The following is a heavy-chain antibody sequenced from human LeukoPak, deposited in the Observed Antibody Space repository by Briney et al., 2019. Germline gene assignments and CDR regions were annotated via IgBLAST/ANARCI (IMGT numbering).Heavy chain of an antibody. J-gene: IGHJ5*02. D-gene: IGHD2-2*01. Sequence: PSQTLSLTCTVSGGSISSGGYYWSWIRQHPGKGLEWIGYIYYSGSTYYNPSLKSRVTISVDTSKNQFSLELSSVTAADTAVYYCASRPYCSSTGCSGWFDPWGQGTLVTVSS. CDR2: IYYSGST. CDR1: GGSISSGGYY. CDR3: ASRPYCSSTGCSGWFDP. V-gene: IGHV4-31*03.